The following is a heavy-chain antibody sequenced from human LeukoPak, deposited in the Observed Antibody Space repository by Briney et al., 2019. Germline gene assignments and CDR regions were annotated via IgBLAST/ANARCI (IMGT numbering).Heavy chain of an antibody. CDR2: FYTSGSA. CDR1: GYSISSSY. CDR3: GGGGGASPSDY. J-gene: IGHJ4*02. Sequence: SETLSLTCTVSGYSISSSYWSWIRQPAGKGLEWIGRFYTSGSANYNPSLKSRVSMSVDTYKNQLSLKLTSVTAADTAVYYCGGGGGASPSDYWGQGILVTVSS. V-gene: IGHV4-4*07. D-gene: IGHD2-2*01.